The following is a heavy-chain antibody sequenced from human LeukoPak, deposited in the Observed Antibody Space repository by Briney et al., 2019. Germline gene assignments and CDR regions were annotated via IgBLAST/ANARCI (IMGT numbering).Heavy chain of an antibody. D-gene: IGHD3-16*01. J-gene: IGHJ6*04. CDR2: ISYDGSNN. CDR3: GAERLTTEHFSGMDV. CDR1: GFTISSCC. V-gene: IGHV3-30*03. Sequence: GESLSLSCAASGFTISSCCLQWLLQDPGERVQEWTVISYDGSNNYYAESLKSRFTISRDNSKNTLYLQMNSLIAEDTAVYYCGAERLTTEHFSGMDVWGKGTTVTVSS.